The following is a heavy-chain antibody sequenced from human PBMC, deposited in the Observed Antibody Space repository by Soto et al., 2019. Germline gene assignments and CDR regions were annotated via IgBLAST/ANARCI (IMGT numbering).Heavy chain of an antibody. CDR1: GYTFTSYA. V-gene: IGHV1-3*05. CDR3: ARDLRSGDGYGMDV. J-gene: IGHJ6*02. Sequence: QVQLVQSGAEEKKPGASVKVSCKASGYTFTSYAMHWVRQAPGQRLEWMEWINAGNGNTKYSQKFQGRVTITRDTSASTAHMALSSLRSEDTPVYYCARDLRSGDGYGMDVSGQGTTVIVSS. CDR2: INAGNGNT. D-gene: IGHD4-17*01.